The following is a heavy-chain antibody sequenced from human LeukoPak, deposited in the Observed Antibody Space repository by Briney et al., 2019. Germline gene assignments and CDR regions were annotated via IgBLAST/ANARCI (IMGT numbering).Heavy chain of an antibody. CDR1: GYTFTSYG. V-gene: IGHV1-18*01. CDR2: ISAYNGNT. CDR3: ARAPYYDFWSGYSKYYFDY. Sequence: ASVKVSCKASGYTFTSYGIIWVRQAPGQGLEWMGWISAYNGNTNYAQKLQGRVTMTTDTSTSTAYLELRILRSDDTAVYYCARAPYYDFWSGYSKYYFDYWGQGTLVTVSS. D-gene: IGHD3-3*01. J-gene: IGHJ4*02.